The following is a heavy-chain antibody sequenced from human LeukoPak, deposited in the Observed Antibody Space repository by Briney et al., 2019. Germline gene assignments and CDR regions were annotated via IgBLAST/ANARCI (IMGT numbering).Heavy chain of an antibody. Sequence: GGSLRLSCAASGFTFSSYWMHWVRQAPGKGLVWVSRINSDGSNTSYADSVKGRFTISRDNSKNTLYLQMNSLRAEDTAVYYCAKDSVEVPYNWFDPWGQGTLVTVSS. D-gene: IGHD1-1*01. CDR2: INSDGSNT. J-gene: IGHJ5*02. CDR3: AKDSVEVPYNWFDP. V-gene: IGHV3-74*01. CDR1: GFTFSSYW.